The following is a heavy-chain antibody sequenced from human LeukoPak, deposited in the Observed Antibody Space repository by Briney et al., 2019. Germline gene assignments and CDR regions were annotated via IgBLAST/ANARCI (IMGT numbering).Heavy chain of an antibody. J-gene: IGHJ4*02. V-gene: IGHV4-30-2*01. CDR1: GGSLSSGGYS. D-gene: IGHD1-1*01. Sequence: SQTLSLTCAVSGGSLSSGGYSWSWIRQPPGKGLEWIGYIYHSGSTYYNPSLKSRVTISVDRSKNQFSLKLSSVTAADTAVYYCARASGRPQPHPFDYWGQGTLVTVSS. CDR2: IYHSGST. CDR3: ARASGRPQPHPFDY.